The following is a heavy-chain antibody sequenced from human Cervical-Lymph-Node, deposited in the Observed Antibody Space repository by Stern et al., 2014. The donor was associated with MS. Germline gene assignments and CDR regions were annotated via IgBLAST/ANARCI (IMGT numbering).Heavy chain of an antibody. CDR3: ARDGGRGSNAFDI. CDR2: IYNRGHN. CDR1: GASVTSHTYY. J-gene: IGHJ3*02. D-gene: IGHD3-16*01. V-gene: IGHV4-61*01. Sequence: VQLVESGPGLVKPSETLSLTCTVSGASVTSHTYYWSWIRQPPGKELEWLGYIYNRGHNDYHPSRQSRVTISVDTSKNQFSLKLSSVTAADTAVYYCARDGGRGSNAFDIWGQGTVVTVSS.